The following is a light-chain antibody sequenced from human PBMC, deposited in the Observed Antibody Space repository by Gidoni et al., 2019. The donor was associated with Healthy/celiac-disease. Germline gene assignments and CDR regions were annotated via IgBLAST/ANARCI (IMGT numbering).Light chain of an antibody. CDR1: QSVSSSY. V-gene: IGKV3-20*01. CDR2: GAS. CDR3: QQYGSSPLT. Sequence: ENVFTQSPGTLSLSPGERATLPCRASQSVSSSYLAWYQQKPGQAPRLLIYGASSRATGIPDRFSGSGSGTDFTLTISRLEPEDFAVYYCQQYGSSPLTFGGGTKVEIK. J-gene: IGKJ4*01.